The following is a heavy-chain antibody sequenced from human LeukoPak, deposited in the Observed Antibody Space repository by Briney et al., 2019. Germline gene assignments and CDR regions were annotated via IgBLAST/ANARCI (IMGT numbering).Heavy chain of an antibody. CDR1: GYTFTSYY. D-gene: IGHD6-13*01. V-gene: IGHV1-2*02. Sequence: ASVKVSCKASGYTFTSYYMHWVRQAPGQGREWMGWINPNSGGTNYAQKFQGRVTMTRDTSISTAYMELSRLRSDDTAVYYCARGAAAGTGWFDPWGQGTLVTVSS. CDR2: INPNSGGT. CDR3: ARGAAAGTGWFDP. J-gene: IGHJ5*02.